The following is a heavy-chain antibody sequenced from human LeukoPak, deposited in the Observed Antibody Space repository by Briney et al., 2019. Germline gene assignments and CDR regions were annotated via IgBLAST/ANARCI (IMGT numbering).Heavy chain of an antibody. CDR2: ISSSSSYI. D-gene: IGHD1-1*01. J-gene: IGHJ3*02. Sequence: GGSLRLSCAATGFTFSSYSMNWVRQAPGKGLEWVSSISSSSSYIYYADSVKGRFTISRDNAKNSLYLQMNSLRAEDTAVYYRARDGFNWNGGDAFDIWGQGTMVTVSS. CDR1: GFTFSSYS. V-gene: IGHV3-21*01. CDR3: ARDGFNWNGGDAFDI.